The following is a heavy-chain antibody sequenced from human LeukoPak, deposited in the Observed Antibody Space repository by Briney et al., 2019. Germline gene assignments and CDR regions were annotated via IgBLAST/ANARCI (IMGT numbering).Heavy chain of an antibody. CDR3: AKDASLWSGYFDY. Sequence: GGSLRLSCAASGFTFIQYGMHWVRQAPGKGLEWVAFIRSDGTNHYYADSAKDRFTISRDNSKNILYLQMNDLRAEDTSVYYCAKDASLWSGYFDYWGQGALVTVS. CDR2: IRSDGTNH. J-gene: IGHJ4*02. V-gene: IGHV3-30*02. CDR1: GFTFIQYG. D-gene: IGHD3-3*01.